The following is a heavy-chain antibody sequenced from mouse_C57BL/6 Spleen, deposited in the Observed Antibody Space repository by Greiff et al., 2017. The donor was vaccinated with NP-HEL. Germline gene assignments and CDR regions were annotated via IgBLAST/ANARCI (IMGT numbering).Heavy chain of an antibody. CDR3: ARGGYGAGFAY. CDR1: GYTFTSYW. J-gene: IGHJ3*01. V-gene: IGHV1-50*01. CDR2: IDPSDSYT. Sequence: QVQLKQPGAELVKPGASVKLSCKASGYTFTSYWMQWVKQRPGQGLEWIGEIDPSDSYTNYNQKFKGKATLTVDTSSSTAYMQLSSLTSEDSAVYYCARGGYGAGFAYWGQGTLVTVSA. D-gene: IGHD2-2*01.